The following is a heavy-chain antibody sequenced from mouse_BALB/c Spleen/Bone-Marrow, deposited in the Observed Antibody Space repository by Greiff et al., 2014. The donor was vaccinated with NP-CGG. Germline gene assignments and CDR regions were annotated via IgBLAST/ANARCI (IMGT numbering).Heavy chain of an antibody. J-gene: IGHJ4*01. Sequence: VKLQESGPGLVAPSQSLSITCTVSGFSLTSYGVHWVRQPPGKGLEWLGVIWAGGSTNYNSALMSRLRTSKDNSKSQVFLKMNSLQTDDTAMYYCARDYYGSLYAMDYWGKGTSVTVSS. CDR2: IWAGGST. CDR3: ARDYYGSLYAMDY. CDR1: GFSLTSYG. V-gene: IGHV2-9*02. D-gene: IGHD1-1*01.